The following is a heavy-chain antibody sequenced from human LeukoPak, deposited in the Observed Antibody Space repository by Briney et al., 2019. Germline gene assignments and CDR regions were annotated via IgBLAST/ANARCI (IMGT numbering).Heavy chain of an antibody. CDR2: ISSSSSTI. V-gene: IGHV3-48*04. D-gene: IGHD3-9*01. CDR3: ARVQDYDILTGYSTGYYFDY. CDR1: GFTFSSYH. J-gene: IGHJ4*02. Sequence: GGSLRLSCVGSGFTFSSYHMNWVRQAPGKGLEWVSYISSSSSTIYYADSVKGRFTISRDNAKNTLYLQMNSLRAEDTAVYYCARVQDYDILTGYSTGYYFDYWGQGTLVTVSS.